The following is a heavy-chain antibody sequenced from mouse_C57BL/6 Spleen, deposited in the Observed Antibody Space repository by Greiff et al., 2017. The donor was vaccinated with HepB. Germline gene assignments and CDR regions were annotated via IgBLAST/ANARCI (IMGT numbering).Heavy chain of an antibody. V-gene: IGHV1-81*01. Sequence: VQRVESGAELARPGASVKLSCKASGYTFTSYGISWVKQRTGQGLEWIGEIYPRSGNTYYNEKFKGKATLTADKSSSTAYMELRSLTSEDSAVYFCAPYYYGSSYGFAYWGQGTLVTVSA. D-gene: IGHD1-1*01. J-gene: IGHJ3*01. CDR3: APYYYGSSYGFAY. CDR2: IYPRSGNT. CDR1: GYTFTSYG.